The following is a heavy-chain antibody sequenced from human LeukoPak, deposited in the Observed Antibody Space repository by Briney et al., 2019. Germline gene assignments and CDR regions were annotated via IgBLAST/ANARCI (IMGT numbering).Heavy chain of an antibody. J-gene: IGHJ6*03. CDR3: AKGSKAVLFTRDHYMDV. CDR1: GFTFSSYW. CDR2: IKQDGSEK. V-gene: IGHV3-7*01. Sequence: GGSLRLSCAASGFTFSSYWMSWVRQAPGKGLEWVANIKQDGSEKYYVDSVKGRFTISRDNAKNSLYLQMNSLRAEDTAVYFCAKGSKAVLFTRDHYMDVWGKGTTVTISS. D-gene: IGHD6-19*01.